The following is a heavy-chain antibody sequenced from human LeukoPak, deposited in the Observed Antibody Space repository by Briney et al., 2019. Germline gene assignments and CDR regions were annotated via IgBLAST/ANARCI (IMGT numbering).Heavy chain of an antibody. V-gene: IGHV3-23*01. D-gene: IGHD2-2*01. CDR2: ISGSGSST. CDR1: GFTFSNYV. Sequence: PGGSLRLSCAASGFTFSNYVMRWVRQAPGKGLEWVSTISGSGSSTHYADSVKGRFTVSRDNSKNTLYLQMNSLRAEDTAVYYCARGIVPAASLHYFDYWGQGTLVTVSS. J-gene: IGHJ4*02. CDR3: ARGIVPAASLHYFDY.